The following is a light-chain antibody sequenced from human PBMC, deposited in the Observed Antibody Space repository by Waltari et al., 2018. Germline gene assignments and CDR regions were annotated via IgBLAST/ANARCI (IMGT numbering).Light chain of an antibody. V-gene: IGLV2-14*03. Sequence: QSALTQPASVSGSPGQSLTISCTGTSSDVVAYNYVSWYQQHPGKVPKLMIYDVSQGPSGILSRFSASKSGNAASLTIAGLQFEDEADYYCSSYRSDNTLIFGGGTKLTVL. CDR2: DVS. CDR3: SSYRSDNTLI. J-gene: IGLJ2*01. CDR1: SSDVVAYNY.